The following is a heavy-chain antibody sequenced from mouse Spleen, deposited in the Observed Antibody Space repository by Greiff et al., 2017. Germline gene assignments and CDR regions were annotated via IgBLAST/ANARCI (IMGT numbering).Heavy chain of an antibody. J-gene: IGHJ3*01. Sequence: QVQLQQSGPQLVRPGASVKISCKASGYSFTSYWMHWVKQRPGQGLEWIGMIDPSDSETRLNQKFKDKATLTVDKSSSTAYMQLSSPTSEDSAVYYCARTGGNYWFAYWGQGTLVTVSA. CDR2: IDPSDSET. V-gene: IGHV1S126*01. CDR1: GYSFTSYW. D-gene: IGHD2-1*01. CDR3: ARTGGNYWFAY.